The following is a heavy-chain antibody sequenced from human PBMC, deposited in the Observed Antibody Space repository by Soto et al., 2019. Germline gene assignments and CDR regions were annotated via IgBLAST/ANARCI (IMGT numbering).Heavy chain of an antibody. J-gene: IGHJ5*02. CDR1: GGSVSSGSYY. CDR2: IYYSGST. D-gene: IGHD6-13*01. Sequence: SETLSLTCTVSGGSVSSGSYYWSWIRQPPGKGLEWIGYIYYSGSTNYNPSLKSRVTISVDTSKNQFSLKLSSVTAADTAVYYCARCWYSSSWYWFDPWGQGTLDTVSS. V-gene: IGHV4-61*01. CDR3: ARCWYSSSWYWFDP.